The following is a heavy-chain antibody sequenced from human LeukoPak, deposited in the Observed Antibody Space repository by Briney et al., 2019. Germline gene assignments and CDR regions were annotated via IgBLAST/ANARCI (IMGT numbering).Heavy chain of an antibody. V-gene: IGHV4-38-2*01. CDR3: ARHLGPTGIDY. CDR1: SYSLSSGYY. Sequence: SETLSLTCDVSSYSLSSGYYWGWIRQPPGKGLEWIGSIYHGGSTYYSPPLKSRVTISLDTSRNQFSLRLSSVTAADTAVYFCARHLGPTGIDYWGRGTLVNVS. D-gene: IGHD1-26*01. CDR2: IYHGGST. J-gene: IGHJ4*02.